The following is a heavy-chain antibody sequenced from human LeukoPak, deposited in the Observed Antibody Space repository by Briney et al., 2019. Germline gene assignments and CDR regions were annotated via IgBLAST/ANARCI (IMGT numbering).Heavy chain of an antibody. J-gene: IGHJ3*02. Sequence: PGGSLRLSCAASGFTFSSYSMNWVRQAPGKGLEWVSSISGSSSYIFYADSVKGRFTISRDNSKNTVYLQMNSLRAEDTAVYYCAREQYGSDDALDIWGQGTMVTVSS. CDR1: GFTFSSYS. CDR3: AREQYGSDDALDI. CDR2: ISGSSSYI. D-gene: IGHD4-17*01. V-gene: IGHV3-21*01.